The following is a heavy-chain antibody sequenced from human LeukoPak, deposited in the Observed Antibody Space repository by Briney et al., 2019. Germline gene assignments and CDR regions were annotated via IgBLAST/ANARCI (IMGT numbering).Heavy chain of an antibody. V-gene: IGHV3-23*01. D-gene: IGHD3-10*01. CDR2: ISGSGLNT. CDR1: GFIFSTYG. CDR3: AKGGGYGSGTYSED. Sequence: GGSLRLSCAASGFIFSTYGMTWFRQAPGRGLEWVSGISGSGLNTYYADSVKGRFTSSRDNSRNMLYLQMNSLRAEDTAVYYCAKGGGYGSGTYSEDWGQGILVTVSS. J-gene: IGHJ4*02.